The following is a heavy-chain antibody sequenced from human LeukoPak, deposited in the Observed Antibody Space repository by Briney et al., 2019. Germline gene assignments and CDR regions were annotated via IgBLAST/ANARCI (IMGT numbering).Heavy chain of an antibody. D-gene: IGHD3-22*01. CDR1: GFTFSDYY. CDR3: ARAEVVDDAFDI. V-gene: IGHV3-11*04. J-gene: IGHJ3*02. CDR2: ISSSGSTI. Sequence: SGGSLRLSCAASGFTFSDYYMSWVRQAPGKGLEWVSYISSSGSTIYHADSVKGRFTISRDNAKNSLYLQMNSLRAEDTAVYYCARAEVVDDAFDIWGQETMVTVSS.